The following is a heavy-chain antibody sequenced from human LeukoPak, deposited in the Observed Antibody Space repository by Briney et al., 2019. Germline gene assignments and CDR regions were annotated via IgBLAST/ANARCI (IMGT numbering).Heavy chain of an antibody. CDR2: IRYDGSNK. V-gene: IGHV3-30*02. CDR1: GFTFSSYA. D-gene: IGHD4-23*01. J-gene: IGHJ4*02. CDR3: AKGLHDYGGTPADFDY. Sequence: TGRSLRLSCAASGFTFSSYAMNWVRQAPGKGLEWVAFIRYDGSNKYYADSVKGRFTISRDNSKNTLYLQMNSLRAEDTAVYYCAKGLHDYGGTPADFDYWGQGTLVTVSS.